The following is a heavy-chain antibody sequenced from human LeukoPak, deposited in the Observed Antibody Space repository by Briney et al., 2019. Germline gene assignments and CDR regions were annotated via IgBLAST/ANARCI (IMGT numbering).Heavy chain of an antibody. CDR1: GFXFSNAW. CDR3: TARYCRSTSCYGEYFQR. V-gene: IGHV3-15*01. D-gene: IGHD2-2*01. Sequence: GGSLRLSCEASGFXFSNAWISWVRQAPGKGLEWVGRIKSKTDGGTTDYAAPVKGRFTISRDDSKNTLYLQMNSLKTEDTAVYYCTARYCRSTSCYGEYFQRWGQGTLVTVSS. J-gene: IGHJ1*01. CDR2: IKSKTDGGTT.